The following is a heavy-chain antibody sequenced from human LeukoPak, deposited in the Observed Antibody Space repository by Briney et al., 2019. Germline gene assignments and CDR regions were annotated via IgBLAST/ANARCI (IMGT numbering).Heavy chain of an antibody. Sequence: GGSLRLSCAASGFTFGKAWMSWVRQAPGKGLEWVGRIKSKTDGETTDYAAPVKGRFTISRDDSKNTLYLQTNSLKTEDTAVYYCTTGHLYYDFWSGFNWGQGTLVTVSS. CDR2: IKSKTDGETT. CDR1: GFTFGKAW. J-gene: IGHJ4*02. V-gene: IGHV3-15*01. CDR3: TTGHLYYDFWSGFN. D-gene: IGHD3-3*01.